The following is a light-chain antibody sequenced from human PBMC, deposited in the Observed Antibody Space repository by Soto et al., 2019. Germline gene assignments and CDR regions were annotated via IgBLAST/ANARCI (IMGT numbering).Light chain of an antibody. V-gene: IGKV3-20*01. Sequence: EVVLTQSPGTLSLPPGERATLSCRASQTVSSNYLAWYQQKPGQAPRLLIYGSFNRATGIPHRFSGSGSGTDFTLTISRLEPEDFAVYYWQQSGSTLFTFVGGTKVE. CDR3: QQSGSTLFT. CDR2: GSF. J-gene: IGKJ4*01. CDR1: QTVSSNY.